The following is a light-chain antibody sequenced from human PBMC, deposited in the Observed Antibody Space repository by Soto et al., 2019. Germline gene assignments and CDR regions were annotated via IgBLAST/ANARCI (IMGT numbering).Light chain of an antibody. CDR3: LSFTTDWTHV. CDR1: SRDSGSYNY. CDR2: EVS. V-gene: IGLV2-14*01. J-gene: IGLJ1*01. Sequence: HSAVAQPASVSLSPGYSITISCTESSRDSGSYNYVSWFQQYPGKARKLIISEVSNRSSGVSNRFSGSKFGTAASLTISGLETEDEADYFCLSFTTDWTHVFGTRTKVTVL.